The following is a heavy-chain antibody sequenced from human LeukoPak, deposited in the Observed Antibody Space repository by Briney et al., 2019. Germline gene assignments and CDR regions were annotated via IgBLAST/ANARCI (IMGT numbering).Heavy chain of an antibody. V-gene: IGHV3-23*01. J-gene: IGHJ4*02. D-gene: IGHD2-15*01. CDR3: AKDYCRDGNCPFPFLDS. CDR2: ITGTGGR. Sequence: GRSLRLSCAVSGFTLTNHGVSWVRQAPGKGLEWVSVITGTGGRYYGDSVKGRFILSRDNSKNTVYMQMSSLRAEDTATYYCAKDYCRDGNCPFPFLDSWGQGTLVTVSS. CDR1: GFTLTNHG.